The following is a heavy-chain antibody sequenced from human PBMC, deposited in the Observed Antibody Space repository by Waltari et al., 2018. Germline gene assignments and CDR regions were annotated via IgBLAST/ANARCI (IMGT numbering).Heavy chain of an antibody. CDR1: GFTFSSYA. CDR3: ARDVLVQGVITRGDY. CDR2: ISYDGSNK. J-gene: IGHJ4*02. Sequence: QVQLVESGGGVVQPGRSLRLSCAASGFTFSSYAMHWVRQAPGKGREWVAVISYDGSNKYYADSVKGRFTISRDNSKNTLYLQMNSLRAEDTAVYYCARDVLVQGVITRGDYWGQGTLVTVSS. V-gene: IGHV3-30-3*01. D-gene: IGHD3-10*01.